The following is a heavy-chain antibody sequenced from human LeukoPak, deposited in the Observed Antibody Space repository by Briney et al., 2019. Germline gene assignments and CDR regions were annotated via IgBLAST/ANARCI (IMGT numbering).Heavy chain of an antibody. V-gene: IGHV3-30-3*01. CDR1: GFTFSNYA. CDR2: ISYDGSNK. CDR3: ARNTYYDFWSRHYGLDF. Sequence: PGGSLRLSCAASGFTFSNYAMHWVRQAPGKGLEWVAVISYDGSNKYYADSVKGRFTISRDNSKNTLYLQMNSLRAEDTAVYYCARNTYYDFWSRHYGLDFWGQGTLVTVSS. J-gene: IGHJ4*02. D-gene: IGHD3-3*01.